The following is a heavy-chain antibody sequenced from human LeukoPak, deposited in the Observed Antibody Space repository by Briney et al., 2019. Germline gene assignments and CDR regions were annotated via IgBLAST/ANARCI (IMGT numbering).Heavy chain of an antibody. CDR2: IYYSGST. V-gene: IGHV4-30-4*08. CDR3: ARDIVVVPASARVYYYYYMDV. J-gene: IGHJ6*03. Sequence: PSQTLSLTCTVSGGSISSGDYYWSWVRQPPGKGLEWIGYIYYSGSTYYNPSLKSRVTISVDTSKDQFSLKLSSVTAADTAVYYCARDIVVVPASARVYYYYYMDVWGKGATVTVSS. CDR1: GGSISSGDYY. D-gene: IGHD2-2*01.